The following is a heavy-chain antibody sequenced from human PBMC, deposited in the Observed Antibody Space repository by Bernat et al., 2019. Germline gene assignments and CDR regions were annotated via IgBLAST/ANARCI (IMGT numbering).Heavy chain of an antibody. Sequence: QVQLVESGGGVVQPGRSLRLSCAASGFTFSSYAMHWVRQAPGKGLEWVAVISYDGSNKYYADSVKGRFTISRDNSKNTLYLQMNSLRAEDTAVYYCAREPDSYGDSLFDYWGQGTLVTVSS. CDR2: ISYDGSNK. CDR1: GFTFSSYA. V-gene: IGHV3-30-3*01. J-gene: IGHJ4*02. D-gene: IGHD4-17*01. CDR3: AREPDSYGDSLFDY.